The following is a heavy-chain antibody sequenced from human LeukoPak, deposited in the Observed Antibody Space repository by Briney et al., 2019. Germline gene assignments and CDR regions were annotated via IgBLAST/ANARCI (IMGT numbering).Heavy chain of an antibody. V-gene: IGHV3-30-3*01. CDR3: AKGLVVPAAIEADY. D-gene: IGHD2-2*01. CDR2: ISYDGSNK. CDR1: GFTFSSYA. J-gene: IGHJ4*02. Sequence: GGSLRLSCAASGFTFSSYAMHWVRQAPGKGLEWVAVISYDGSNKYYADSVKGRFTISRDNSKNTLYLQMNSLRAEDTAVYYCAKGLVVPAAIEADYWGQGTLVTVSS.